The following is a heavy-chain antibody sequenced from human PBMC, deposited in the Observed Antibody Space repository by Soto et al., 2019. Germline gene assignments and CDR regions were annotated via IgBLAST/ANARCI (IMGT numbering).Heavy chain of an antibody. CDR2: ISGSGGST. Sequence: GGSLRLSCAASGFTFSSYAMSWVRQAPGKGLEWVSAISGSGGSTYYADSVKGRFTISRDNSKNTLYLQMNSLRAEDTAVYYCAKDLDPSYNWNGGTFDYWGQGTLVTVSS. CDR3: AKDLDPSYNWNGGTFDY. CDR1: GFTFSSYA. V-gene: IGHV3-23*01. D-gene: IGHD1-1*01. J-gene: IGHJ4*02.